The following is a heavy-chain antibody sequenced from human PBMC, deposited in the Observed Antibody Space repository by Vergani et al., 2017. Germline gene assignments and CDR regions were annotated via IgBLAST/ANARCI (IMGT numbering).Heavy chain of an antibody. V-gene: IGHV1-18*01. Sequence: QVQLVQSGAEVKKPGASVKVSCKASGYTFTSYGISWVRQAPGQGLEWMGWISAYNGNPNYAQKLQGRVTITADESTSTAYMELSSLRSEDTAVHYCARVGDEGGGYLKWWFDPWGQGTLVTVSS. CDR3: ARVGDEGGGYLKWWFDP. D-gene: IGHD5-12*01. J-gene: IGHJ5*02. CDR2: ISAYNGNP. CDR1: GYTFTSYG.